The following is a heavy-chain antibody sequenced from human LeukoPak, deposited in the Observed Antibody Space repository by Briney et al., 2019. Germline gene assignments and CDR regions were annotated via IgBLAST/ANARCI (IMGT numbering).Heavy chain of an antibody. CDR2: IYSGGST. J-gene: IGHJ6*02. CDR3: ARELVGLGPYYYYYGMDV. Sequence: GGSLRLSCAASGSTVSSNYMSWVRQAPGKGLEWVSVIYSGGSTYYADSVKGRFTISRDNSKNTLYLQMNSLRAEDTAVYYCARELVGLGPYYYYYGMDVWGQGTTVTVSS. CDR1: GSTVSSNY. D-gene: IGHD1-26*01. V-gene: IGHV3-53*01.